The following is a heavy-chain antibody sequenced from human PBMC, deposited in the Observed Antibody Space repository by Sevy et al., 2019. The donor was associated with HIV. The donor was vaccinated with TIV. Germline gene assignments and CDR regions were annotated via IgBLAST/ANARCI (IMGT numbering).Heavy chain of an antibody. Sequence: GGSLRLSCAASGFTFSNAWMSWVRQAPGKGLEWVGRIKSKTDGGTTDYAAPVKGRFTISRDDSKNTLYLQMNSLKTEDTAVYYCTTDATPGATGRPKDAFDIWGQGTMVTVSS. CDR2: IKSKTDGGTT. J-gene: IGHJ3*02. CDR3: TTDATPGATGRPKDAFDI. D-gene: IGHD1-26*01. V-gene: IGHV3-15*01. CDR1: GFTFSNAW.